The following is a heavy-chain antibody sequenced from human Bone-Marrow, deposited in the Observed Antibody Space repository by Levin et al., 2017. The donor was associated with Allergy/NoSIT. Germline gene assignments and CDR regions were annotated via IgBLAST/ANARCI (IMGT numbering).Heavy chain of an antibody. D-gene: IGHD1-26*01. CDR1: GGTFSSYT. CDR3: ARDLAELGYFDS. V-gene: IGHV1-69*13. CDR2: IIPILGTP. Sequence: SVKVSCRASGGTFSSYTFNWVRQAPGQGLEWLGGIIPILGTPTYAQKFQGSVTITADESTSTTYMELSSLRSEDTAVYYCARDLAELGYFDSWGQGTLVTVSS. J-gene: IGHJ4*02.